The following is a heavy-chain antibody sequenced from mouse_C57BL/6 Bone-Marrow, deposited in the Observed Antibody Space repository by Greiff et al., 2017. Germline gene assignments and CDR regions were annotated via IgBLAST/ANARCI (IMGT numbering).Heavy chain of an antibody. CDR1: GYTFTDYY. J-gene: IGHJ4*01. D-gene: IGHD2-4*01. CDR3: ARGMIYYDYEAAMDY. Sequence: EVQLQQSGPVLVKPGASVKMSCKASGYTFTDYYMNWVKQSHGKSLEWIGVINPYNGGTSYNQKFKGKATLTVDKSSSTAYMELNSLTSEDSAVYYCARGMIYYDYEAAMDYWGQGTSVTVSS. CDR2: INPYNGGT. V-gene: IGHV1-19*01.